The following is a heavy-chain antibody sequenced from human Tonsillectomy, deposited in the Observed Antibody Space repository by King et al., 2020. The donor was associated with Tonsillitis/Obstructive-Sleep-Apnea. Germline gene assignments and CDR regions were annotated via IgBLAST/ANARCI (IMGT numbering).Heavy chain of an antibody. CDR2: ISGSGGST. Sequence: VQLVESGGGLVQPGGSLRLSCAASGFTFSSYAMSWVRQAPGKGLEWVSAISGSGGSTYYADSVRGRFTISRDNSKNTLYLQMNSLRAEDTGVYYCAKEPESSGAPSSGMAAWGQGTTGT. CDR1: GFTFSSYA. CDR3: AKEPESSGAPSSGMAA. D-gene: IGHD2-15*01. V-gene: IGHV3-23*04. J-gene: IGHJ6*01.